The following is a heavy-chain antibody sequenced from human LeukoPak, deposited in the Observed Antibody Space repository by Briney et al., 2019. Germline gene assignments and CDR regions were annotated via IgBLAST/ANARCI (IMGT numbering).Heavy chain of an antibody. CDR2: IYYSGST. Sequence: TPSETLSLTCTVSGGSISSYYWSWIGQSPGKGLEWIGYIYYSGSTNYNPSLKSRVTISLDTSKNQFSLKLSSVTAADTAVYYCARHKSGSYYSFDYWGQGTLVTVSS. CDR1: GGSISSYY. D-gene: IGHD1-26*01. J-gene: IGHJ4*02. CDR3: ARHKSGSYYSFDY. V-gene: IGHV4-59*08.